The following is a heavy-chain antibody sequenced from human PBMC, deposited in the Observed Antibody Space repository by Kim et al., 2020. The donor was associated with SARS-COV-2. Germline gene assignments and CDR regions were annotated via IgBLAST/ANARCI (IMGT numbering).Heavy chain of an antibody. CDR2: ISYDGSNK. Sequence: GSLRLSCAASGFTFSSYAMHWVRQAPGKGLEWVAVISYDGSNKYYADSVKGRFTISRDNSKKTLYLQMNSLRAEDTAVYYCARDTSGNYYYGMDVWGQGTTVTVSS. D-gene: IGHD3-10*01. J-gene: IGHJ6*02. V-gene: IGHV3-30*04. CDR1: GFTFSSYA. CDR3: ARDTSGNYYYGMDV.